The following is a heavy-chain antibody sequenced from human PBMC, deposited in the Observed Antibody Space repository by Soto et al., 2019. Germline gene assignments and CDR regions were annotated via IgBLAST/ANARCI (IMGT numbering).Heavy chain of an antibody. CDR1: GFTFSSYG. V-gene: IGHV3-33*01. Sequence: GGPLRLSCAASGFTFSSYGVHWVRQAPGKGLEWVAVIWYDGSNKYYADSVKGRFTISRDNSKNTLYLQMNSLRAEDTAVYYCARDQYYGSGSLIHYYYYGIDVWGHGTTVRVSS. D-gene: IGHD3-10*01. CDR2: IWYDGSNK. CDR3: ARDQYYGSGSLIHYYYYGIDV. J-gene: IGHJ6*02.